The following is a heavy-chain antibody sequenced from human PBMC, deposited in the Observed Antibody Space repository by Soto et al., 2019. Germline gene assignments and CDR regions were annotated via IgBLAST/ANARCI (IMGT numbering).Heavy chain of an antibody. V-gene: IGHV4-30-4*01. Sequence: QVQLQESRPGLVKPSQTLSLTCTVSGGSISSGDYYWSWIRQPPGKGLELIGYIYYSGSTYYNTSLNSRVTITVDTSKYQLSRKLSSVTAADTAVYYCAREGGGSSWLPIGYWGQGTLVTVSS. CDR1: GGSISSGDYY. J-gene: IGHJ4*02. D-gene: IGHD6-13*01. CDR2: IYYSGST. CDR3: AREGGGSSWLPIGY.